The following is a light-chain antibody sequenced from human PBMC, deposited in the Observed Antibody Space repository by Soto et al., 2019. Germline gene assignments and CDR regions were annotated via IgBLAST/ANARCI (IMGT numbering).Light chain of an antibody. V-gene: IGKV1-12*01. J-gene: IGKJ4*01. CDR3: QQADNFPLT. CDR2: AAS. Sequence: DIQMTQSPSSVSASVGDRVTITCRASQGISSWVAWYQQKPGKAPNLLIYAASSLQSGVPSRFGGSGSGTEFPLTISNLQPEDFATYYCQQADNFPLTFGGGTKVEIK. CDR1: QGISSW.